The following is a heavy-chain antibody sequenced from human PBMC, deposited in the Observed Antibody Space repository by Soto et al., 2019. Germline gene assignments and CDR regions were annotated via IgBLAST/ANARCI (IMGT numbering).Heavy chain of an antibody. V-gene: IGHV4-4*02. CDR1: GDSINNGFW. D-gene: IGHD6-19*01. J-gene: IGHJ6*02. CDR2: KHHSGST. CDR3: ASSSGWWCLDV. Sequence: QVQLQESGPGLVKPSETLSLTCGVSGDSINNGFWWTWVRQPPGKGLEWIGEKHHSGSTNYNLSLKSRVPISLDKSKNQFSLNLSSVTAADTDVYSCASSSGWWCLDVRGQGTTVTVSS.